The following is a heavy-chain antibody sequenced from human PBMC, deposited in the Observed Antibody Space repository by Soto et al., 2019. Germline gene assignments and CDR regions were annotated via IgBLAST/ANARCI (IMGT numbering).Heavy chain of an antibody. V-gene: IGHV3-23*01. J-gene: IGHJ4*01. CDR3: ARDPSPYTSGWYGVDF. D-gene: IGHD6-19*01. CDR2: ISGAAHGS. Sequence: EVKLMESGGGLVQPGGSLRLSCAGSGFNFADYALAWVRQAPGKGLEWVTSISGAAHGSFTADSVRGRFTVSRDNSKNTLFLQMNSLRAEDTAVYYCARDPSPYTSGWYGVDFWGHGTLVTVSS. CDR1: GFNFADYA.